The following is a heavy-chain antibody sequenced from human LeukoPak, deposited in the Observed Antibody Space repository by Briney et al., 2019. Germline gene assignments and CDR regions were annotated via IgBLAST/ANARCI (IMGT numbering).Heavy chain of an antibody. Sequence: GGSLRLSCGASGFTFSSYAMSWVRQAPGKGLEWVSVIYSGGSTYYADSVKGRFTISRDNSKNTLYLQMNSLRAEDTAVYYCARGRAAADYYYYYMDVWGKGTTVTISS. CDR3: ARGRAAADYYYYYMDV. D-gene: IGHD6-13*01. J-gene: IGHJ6*03. V-gene: IGHV3-66*01. CDR1: GFTFSSYA. CDR2: IYSGGST.